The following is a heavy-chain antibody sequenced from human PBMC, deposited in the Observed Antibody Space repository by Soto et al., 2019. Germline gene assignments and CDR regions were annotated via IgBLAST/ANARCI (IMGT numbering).Heavy chain of an antibody. D-gene: IGHD5-12*01. V-gene: IGHV3-64*04. CDR3: AKESYSGYEYWGAFDI. CDR1: GFTFSSYA. J-gene: IGHJ3*02. CDR2: ISNNGGST. Sequence: GGSLRLSCSASGFTFSSYAMHWVRQAPGKGLEYVAVISNNGGSTYYADSVKGRFTISRDNSKNTLYLQMNSLRAEDTAVYYCAKESYSGYEYWGAFDIWGQGTMVT.